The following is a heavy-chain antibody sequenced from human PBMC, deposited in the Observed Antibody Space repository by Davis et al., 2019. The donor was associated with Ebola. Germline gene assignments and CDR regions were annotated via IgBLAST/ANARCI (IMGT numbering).Heavy chain of an antibody. CDR3: ARYPGMAAAGTGYYYGMDV. CDR1: GGSISNYY. D-gene: IGHD6-13*01. J-gene: IGHJ6*02. Sequence: MPSETLSLTCTVSGGSISNYYWSWVRQPPGKGLEWIGYIYYSGSTNYSPSLKSRVTISVDTSKNQVSLKLSSVTAADTAVYYCARYPGMAAAGTGYYYGMDVWGQGTTVTVSS. V-gene: IGHV4-59*08. CDR2: IYYSGST.